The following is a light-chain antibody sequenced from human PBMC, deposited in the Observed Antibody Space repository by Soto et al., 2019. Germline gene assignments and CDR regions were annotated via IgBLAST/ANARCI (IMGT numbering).Light chain of an antibody. Sequence: DIQMTQSPPSLSASVGDRVTITCRASESITDFLNWYQLKPGKAPKLLIYSASNLQPGVPSRFSGSRLGTDFTLTLSGLQHEDSATYYCQQNFSPFVTFGAGTKVEV. CDR3: QQNFSPFVT. CDR2: SAS. V-gene: IGKV1-39*01. CDR1: ESITDF. J-gene: IGKJ4*01.